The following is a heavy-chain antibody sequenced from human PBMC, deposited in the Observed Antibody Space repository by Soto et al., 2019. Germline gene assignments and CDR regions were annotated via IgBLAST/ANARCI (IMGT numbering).Heavy chain of an antibody. CDR3: ARSGPRKHSSGQVRVIDYFDY. J-gene: IGHJ4*02. CDR1: GDSVSSNSAA. V-gene: IGHV6-1*01. D-gene: IGHD6-19*01. CDR2: TYYRSKWYN. Sequence: KQSQTFSLTCAISGDSVSSNSAAWNWIRQSPSRGLEWLGRTYYRSKWYNDYAVSVKSRITINPDTSKNQFSLQLNSVTPEDTAVYYCARSGPRKHSSGQVRVIDYFDYWGQGTLVTVSS.